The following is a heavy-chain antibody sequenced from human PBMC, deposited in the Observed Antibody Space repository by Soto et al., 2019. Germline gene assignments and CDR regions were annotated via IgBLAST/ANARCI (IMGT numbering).Heavy chain of an antibody. D-gene: IGHD1-26*01. Sequence: PSETLSLTCAVYGGSFSGYYWSWIRQPPGKGLEWIGEINHSGSTNYNPSLKSRVTISVDTSKNQFSLKLSSVTAADTAVYYCAACGVGATCRHLYNWFDPWGQGTLVTVSS. CDR2: INHSGST. J-gene: IGHJ5*02. CDR3: AACGVGATCRHLYNWFDP. CDR1: GGSFSGYY. V-gene: IGHV4-34*01.